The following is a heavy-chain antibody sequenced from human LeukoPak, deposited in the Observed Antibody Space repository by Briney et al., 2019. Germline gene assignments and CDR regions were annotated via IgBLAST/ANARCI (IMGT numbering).Heavy chain of an antibody. CDR2: IREDGSEK. D-gene: IGHD2/OR15-2a*01. CDR3: ARVAVIYYYYMDV. CDR1: GFTFRNYW. J-gene: IGHJ6*03. V-gene: IGHV3-7*01. Sequence: GGSLRLSCAASGFTFRNYWTGWVRQAPGKGLEWVANIREDGSEKYYVDSMKGRYTVSRDNAKNSLYLQMNSLRAEDTAVYYCARVAVIYYYYMDVWGKGTTVIVSS.